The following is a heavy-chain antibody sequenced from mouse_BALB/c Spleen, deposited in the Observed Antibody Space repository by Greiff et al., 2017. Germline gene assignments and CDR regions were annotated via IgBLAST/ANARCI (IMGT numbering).Heavy chain of an antibody. D-gene: IGHD1-1*01. V-gene: IGHV5-17*02. CDR3: ARGVTTVEGFAY. Sequence: VQLQQSGGGLVQPGGSRKLSCAASGFTFSSFGMHWVRQAPEKGLEWVAYISSGSSTIYYADTVKGRFTISRDNPKNTLFLQMTSLRSEDTAMYYCARGVTTVEGFAYWGQGTLVTVSA. J-gene: IGHJ3*01. CDR1: GFTFSSFG. CDR2: ISSGSSTI.